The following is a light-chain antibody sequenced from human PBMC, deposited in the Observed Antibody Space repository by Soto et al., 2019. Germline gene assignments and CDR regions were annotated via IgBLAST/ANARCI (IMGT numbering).Light chain of an antibody. CDR2: GAS. CDR3: QQYGSFS. CDR1: QSVSSSY. J-gene: IGKJ5*01. V-gene: IGKV3-20*01. Sequence: EIVLTQSPGTLSLSPGERATLSCRASQSVSSSYLAWYQQKPGQAPRLLIYGASSRATGIPGRFSGSGSGTDFTLTISRLEPEDFAVYYCQQYGSFSFGQGTLLE.